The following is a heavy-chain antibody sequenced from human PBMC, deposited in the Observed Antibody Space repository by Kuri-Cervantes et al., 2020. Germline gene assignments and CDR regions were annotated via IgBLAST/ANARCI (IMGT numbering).Heavy chain of an antibody. CDR1: GGSISSGGYY. V-gene: IGHV4-31*03. CDR3: ARVRPGSTMIVVVRRGHNWFDP. D-gene: IGHD3-22*01. J-gene: IGHJ5*02. CDR2: IYYSGST. Sequence: LRLSCTVSGGSISSGGYYWSWIRQHPGKGLEWIGYIYYSGSTYYNSSLKSRVTISVDTSKNQFSLKLSSVTAADTAVYYCARVRPGSTMIVVVRRGHNWFDPWGQGTLVTVSS.